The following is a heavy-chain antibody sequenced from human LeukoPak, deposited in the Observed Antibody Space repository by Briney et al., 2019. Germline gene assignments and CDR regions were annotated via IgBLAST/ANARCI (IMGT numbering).Heavy chain of an antibody. J-gene: IGHJ4*02. CDR2: IKQDGSEK. Sequence: QTGGSLRLSCAASGFTFSSYWMSWVRQAPGKGLEWVANIKQDGSEKYYVDSVKGRFTISRDNAKNSLYLQMNSRRAEDTAVYYCARGGGTYYYDSSGYYYYWGQGTLVTVSS. CDR1: GFTFSSYW. CDR3: ARGGGTYYYDSSGYYYY. D-gene: IGHD3-22*01. V-gene: IGHV3-7*04.